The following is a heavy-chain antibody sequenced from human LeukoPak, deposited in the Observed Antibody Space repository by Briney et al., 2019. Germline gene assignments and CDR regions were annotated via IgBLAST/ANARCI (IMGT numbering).Heavy chain of an antibody. CDR1: GGSISSGSYY. CDR2: IYTSGST. J-gene: IGHJ4*02. V-gene: IGHV4-61*02. D-gene: IGHD3-22*01. CDR3: ARFTPPQYYYDSSGPIDY. Sequence: PSETLSLTCTVSGGSISSGSYYWSWIRQPAGKGLEWIGRIYTSGSTNYNPSLKSRVTISVDTSKNQFSLKLSSVTAADTAVYYCARFTPPQYYYDSSGPIDYWGQGTLVTVSS.